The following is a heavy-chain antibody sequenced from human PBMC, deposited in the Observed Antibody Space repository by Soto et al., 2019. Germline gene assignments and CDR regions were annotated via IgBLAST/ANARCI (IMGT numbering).Heavy chain of an antibody. D-gene: IGHD3-10*01. CDR2: ISAYNGNT. CDR1: CFTLSSYG. Sequence: GPVEVSCQASCFTLSSYGISWGGQGPGQGAEWMGWISAYNGNTNYAQKFQERVVISRDMSTNTAYMDLNRLTFDDTAVYYCASDSLSASGDPYALGFDIWGRGTLVTVSS. J-gene: IGHJ3*02. CDR3: ASDSLSASGDPYALGFDI. V-gene: IGHV1-18*01.